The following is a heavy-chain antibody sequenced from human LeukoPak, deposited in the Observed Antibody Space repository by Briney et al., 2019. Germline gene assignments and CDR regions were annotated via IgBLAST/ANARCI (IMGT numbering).Heavy chain of an antibody. CDR2: INPNSGGT. CDR3: ARGYIAVAGNWFDP. D-gene: IGHD6-19*01. Sequence: ASVKVSCKASGYTFIGYYMHWVRQAPGQGLEWMGWINPNSGGTNYAQKFQGWVTMTRDTSISTAYMELSRLRSDDTAVYYCARGYIAVAGNWFDPWGQGTLVTVSS. J-gene: IGHJ5*02. CDR1: GYTFIGYY. V-gene: IGHV1-2*04.